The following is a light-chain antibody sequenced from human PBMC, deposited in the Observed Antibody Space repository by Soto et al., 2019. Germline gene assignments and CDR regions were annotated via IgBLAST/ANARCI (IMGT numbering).Light chain of an antibody. CDR3: QQYSRAPLT. CDR2: GAS. CDR1: QSVTSSY. J-gene: IGKJ1*01. V-gene: IGKV3-20*01. Sequence: EIVLTQSPGTLSFSPGERATLSCRASQSVTSSYLAWYQQKPGQAPRLVISGASSRTSGIPDRFSASGSGTDFTLTISRLEPEDFAVYYCQQYSRAPLTFGQGTKVDI.